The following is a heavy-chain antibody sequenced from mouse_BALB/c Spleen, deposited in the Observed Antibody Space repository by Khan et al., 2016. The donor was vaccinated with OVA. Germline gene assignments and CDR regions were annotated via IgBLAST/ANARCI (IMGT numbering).Heavy chain of an antibody. V-gene: IGHV3-1*02. J-gene: IGHJ3*01. CDR3: ARFYYYGSSFSY. Sequence: EVQLQESGPDLVKPSQSLSLTCTVTDYSITSGYSWHWIRQFPGNRLEWMAYIHYSGSTNYNPSLKSRISITRDTSKNQFFLQLNSVTPEDTATYDCARFYYYGSSFSYWGQGTLVTVSA. D-gene: IGHD1-1*01. CDR1: DYSITSGYS. CDR2: IHYSGST.